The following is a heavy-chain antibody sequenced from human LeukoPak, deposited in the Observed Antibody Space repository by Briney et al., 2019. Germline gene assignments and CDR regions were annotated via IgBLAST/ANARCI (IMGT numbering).Heavy chain of an antibody. Sequence: GRSLRLSCAASGFTFSSYGMHWVRQAPGKGLEWVAVISYDGSNKYYADSVKGRFTISRDNSKNTLYLQMNSLRAEDTAVYYCAKGGLIVHWGQGTLVTVSS. CDR2: ISYDGSNK. CDR3: AKGGLIVH. D-gene: IGHD2-21*01. J-gene: IGHJ4*02. V-gene: IGHV3-30*18. CDR1: GFTFSSYG.